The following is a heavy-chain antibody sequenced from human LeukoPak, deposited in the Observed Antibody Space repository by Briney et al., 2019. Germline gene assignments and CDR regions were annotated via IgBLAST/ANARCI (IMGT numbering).Heavy chain of an antibody. V-gene: IGHV3-23*01. CDR3: AKPLHDHDIYDS. D-gene: IGHD3-9*01. Sequence: GGSLRLSCAASGFTFNRFVMNWVRQAPGKGLEWVSAISVTGDRTYYADSVKGLFTISRDNAKNTLYLQMNSLRAEDTAVYFCAKPLHDHDIYDSWGQGTLVTVSS. CDR1: GFTFNRFV. CDR2: ISVTGDRT. J-gene: IGHJ4*02.